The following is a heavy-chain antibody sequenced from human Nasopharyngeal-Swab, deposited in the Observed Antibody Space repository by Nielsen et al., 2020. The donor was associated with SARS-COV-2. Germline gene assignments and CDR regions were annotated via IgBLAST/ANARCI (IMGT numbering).Heavy chain of an antibody. J-gene: IGHJ5*02. V-gene: IGHV6-1*01. CDR2: TYYRSKWYT. CDR3: ARNPLDIWFRELSFLGWFDP. D-gene: IGHD3-10*01. Sequence: WIRQSPSRGLEWLGRTYYRSKWYTAYAASVKSRITTNPDTTKNQFSLQLNSVTTEDTAVYYCARNPLDIWFRELSFLGWFDPWGQGTLVTVSS.